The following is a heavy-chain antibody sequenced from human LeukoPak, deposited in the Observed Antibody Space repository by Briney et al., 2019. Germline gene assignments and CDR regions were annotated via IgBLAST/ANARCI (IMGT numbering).Heavy chain of an antibody. V-gene: IGHV4-59*08. J-gene: IGHJ3*02. Sequence: SETLSLTCTVSGGSIRSYYWSWIRQPPGKGLEWIGYIYYSGSTNYNPSLKSRVTISVDTSKNQFSLKLSSVTAADTAVYYCATHGGRSSDAFDIWGQGTMVTVSS. CDR2: IYYSGST. CDR3: ATHGGRSSDAFDI. D-gene: IGHD3-16*01. CDR1: GGSIRSYY.